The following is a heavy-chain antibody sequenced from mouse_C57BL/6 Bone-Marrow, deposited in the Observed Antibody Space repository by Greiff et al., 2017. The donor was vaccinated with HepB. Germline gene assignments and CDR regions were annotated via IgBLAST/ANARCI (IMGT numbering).Heavy chain of an antibody. CDR2: INPNYGTT. J-gene: IGHJ4*01. CDR1: GYSFTDYD. V-gene: IGHV1-39*01. Sequence: EVQLQQSGPELVKPGASVKISCKASGYSFTDYDMSWVKQSNGKSLEWIGVINPNYGTTSYNQKFKGKATLTVDQSSSTAYMQLNSLTSEDSAVYYCSRWDYYGSSYYYSMGYWSHGTSVPGSS. CDR3: SRWDYYGSSYYYSMGY. D-gene: IGHD1-1*01.